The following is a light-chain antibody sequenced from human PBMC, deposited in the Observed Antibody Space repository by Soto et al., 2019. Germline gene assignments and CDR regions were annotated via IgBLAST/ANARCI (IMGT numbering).Light chain of an antibody. Sequence: DIQMTQSPSTLFTSLGDRVTITCRASQTITRGLTWYQQKPGKAPKVLIYDVSSLEIGVPSRFSGSGSGTEFTLTIRSLKPDDSATDYCQQYNTFWTFCQGTKVDI. CDR1: QTITRG. V-gene: IGKV1-5*01. J-gene: IGKJ1*01. CDR2: DVS. CDR3: QQYNTFWT.